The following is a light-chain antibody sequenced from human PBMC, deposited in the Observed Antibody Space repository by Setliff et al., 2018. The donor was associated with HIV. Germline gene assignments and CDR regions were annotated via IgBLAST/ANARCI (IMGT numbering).Light chain of an antibody. J-gene: IGLJ1*01. V-gene: IGLV2-14*02. CDR2: QAT. CDR3: SSYTSTTTHV. Sequence: QSALTQPASVSGSPGQSITISCTGTSSDIGRYNLVSWYQQYPGKAPKLMIYQATKRPSGVSNRFSGSKSGNTASLTISGLQAEDEADYYCSSYTSTTTHVFGTGTKVTVL. CDR1: SSDIGRYNL.